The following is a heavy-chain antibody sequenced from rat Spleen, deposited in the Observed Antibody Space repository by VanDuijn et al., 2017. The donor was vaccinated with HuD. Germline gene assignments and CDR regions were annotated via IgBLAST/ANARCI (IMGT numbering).Heavy chain of an antibody. V-gene: IGHV5-27*01. J-gene: IGHJ2*01. CDR1: GFTFRNSD. Sequence: EVQVVESGGGLVQPGRSLKLSCAASGFTFRNSDMAWVRQAPTKGLEWVASISTGGGNAYYRDSVKGRFTISRNNAKSILYLQMDSLRSEDTATYYCTTGVYWGQGVMVTVSS. CDR3: TTGVY. CDR2: ISTGGGNA.